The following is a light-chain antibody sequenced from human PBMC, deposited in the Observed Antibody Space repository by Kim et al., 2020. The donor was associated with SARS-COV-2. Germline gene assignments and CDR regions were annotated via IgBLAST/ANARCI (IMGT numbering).Light chain of an antibody. CDR1: NSNIGAGYD. Sequence: RVTISCTGSNSNIGAGYDLHWYKLLPATAPKLLIYCNNNRPSGVPARFSGSKSGIAVVLAITDLQAEDEAAYYCQSYDNRLSARVFGRGTQLTVL. CDR2: CNN. CDR3: QSYDNRLSARV. V-gene: IGLV1-40*01. J-gene: IGLJ3*02.